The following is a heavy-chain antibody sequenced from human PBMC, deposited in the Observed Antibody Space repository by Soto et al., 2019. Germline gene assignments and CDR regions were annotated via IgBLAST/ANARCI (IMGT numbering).Heavy chain of an antibody. Sequence: EVQLLEAGGGLVQPGGSLRLSCAASGFTFNSSAMSWVRQAPGKGLEWVSTTSGGAGSTYYADSVKGRFTISRDNSKNTLYLQMTSLRADDTAVYYCAKGRYRIVWYDPYVDYWGQGTLVTVSS. CDR1: GFTFNSSA. CDR3: AKGRYRIVWYDPYVDY. D-gene: IGHD6-19*01. J-gene: IGHJ4*02. CDR2: TSGGAGST. V-gene: IGHV3-23*01.